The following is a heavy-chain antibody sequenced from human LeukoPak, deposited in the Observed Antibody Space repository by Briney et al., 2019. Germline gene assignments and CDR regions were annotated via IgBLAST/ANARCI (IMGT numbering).Heavy chain of an antibody. J-gene: IGHJ5*02. CDR2: IYSTGST. V-gene: IGHV4-61*02. CDR3: TSAGGGWGVNWFDP. CDR1: GGSISSGSYY. D-gene: IGHD3-10*01. Sequence: SQTLSLTCTVSGGSISSGSYYWSWIRQPAGKGLEWIGRIYSTGSTNYSPSLKSRVTVSVDTSKNQFSLKLNSVTAADTAVYYCTSAGGGWGVNWFDPWGQGTLVTVSS.